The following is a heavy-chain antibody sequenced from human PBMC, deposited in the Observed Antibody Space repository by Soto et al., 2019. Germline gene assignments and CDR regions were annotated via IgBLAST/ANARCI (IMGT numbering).Heavy chain of an antibody. CDR3: GRGDLGGFDI. V-gene: IGHV3-74*01. Sequence: GGSMRLSCAAAGFNFNTYWRHWVRQAPGKGLVWVSRINSDGSITDYADSVKGRFTISRDNAKNKVYLQMNGLRGEDTAVYYCGRGDLGGFDIWGQGTMVTVSS. CDR1: GFNFNTYW. CDR2: INSDGSIT. D-gene: IGHD3-16*01. J-gene: IGHJ3*02.